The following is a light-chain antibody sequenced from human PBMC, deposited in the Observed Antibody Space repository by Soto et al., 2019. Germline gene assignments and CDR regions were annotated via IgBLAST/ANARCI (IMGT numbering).Light chain of an antibody. V-gene: IGKV1-5*01. CDR3: QQCNTFWT. CDR2: AAS. J-gene: IGKJ1*01. CDR1: QSISIS. Sequence: DIQMTXXXSTLSASVGDRVTITCRASQSISISLAWYQQKPGKAPKVLIYAASSLESGVPLRFSGNGSGAEFTLTISSLQPDDFATYFCQQCNTFWTFGQGTKVDIK.